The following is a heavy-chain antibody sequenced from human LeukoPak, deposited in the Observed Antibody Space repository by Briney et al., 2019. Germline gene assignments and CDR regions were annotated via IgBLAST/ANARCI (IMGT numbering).Heavy chain of an antibody. V-gene: IGHV1-69*05. CDR1: GGTFSSYA. CDR3: ATSATSLFMVPSAGAYYFDY. J-gene: IGHJ4*02. CDR2: IIPIFGTA. Sequence: SVKVSCKASGGTFSSYAISWVRQAPGQGLEWMGGIIPIFGTANYAQKFQGRVTITTDESTSTAYMELSSLRSEDTAVYYCATSATSLFMVPSAGAYYFDYWGQGTLVTVSS. D-gene: IGHD3-10*01.